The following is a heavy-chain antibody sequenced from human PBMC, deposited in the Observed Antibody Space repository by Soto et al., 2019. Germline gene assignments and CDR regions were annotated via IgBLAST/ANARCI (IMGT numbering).Heavy chain of an antibody. D-gene: IGHD2-2*01. Sequence: SGPTLVKPTQTLTLTCTFSGFSLSTSGVGVGWIRQPPGKALEWLALIYWDDDKRYNPSLKSRLTITKDTSKNQVVLTMTNMDPVDTATYYCAHYTLFYCSSTSCDNWFDPWGQGTLVTVSS. CDR2: IYWDDDK. V-gene: IGHV2-5*02. CDR1: GFSLSTSGVG. J-gene: IGHJ5*02. CDR3: AHYTLFYCSSTSCDNWFDP.